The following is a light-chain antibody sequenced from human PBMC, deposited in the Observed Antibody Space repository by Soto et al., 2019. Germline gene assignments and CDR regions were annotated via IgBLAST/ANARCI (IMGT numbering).Light chain of an antibody. V-gene: IGLV2-8*01. J-gene: IGLJ1*01. CDR1: SNDVGGYNF. CDR2: EVS. Sequence: QSALTQPPSASGSPGQSVTISCTGTSNDVGGYNFVSWYQQHPGKAPKVMIYEVSKRPSGVPDRFSGSKSGNTASLTVSGLQAEDEAEYYCSAYAGSNEEVFGSGTKLTVL. CDR3: SAYAGSNEEV.